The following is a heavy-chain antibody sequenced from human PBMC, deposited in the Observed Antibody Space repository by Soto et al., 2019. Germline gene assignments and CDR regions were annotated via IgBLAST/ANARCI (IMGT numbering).Heavy chain of an antibody. J-gene: IGHJ6*03. V-gene: IGHV3-23*01. D-gene: IGHD2-2*01. CDR1: GFTFSNYA. CDR2: ISGSGGST. CDR3: ANGPRAPGPLPAATVYYMDV. Sequence: GGSLRLSCAASGFTFSNYAMSWVRQAPGKGLEWVSGISGSGGSTYYADSVKGRLTISRDNSKNTVYLQMNTLRAEDTAIYYCANGPRAPGPLPAATVYYMDVWGKGTTVTVSS.